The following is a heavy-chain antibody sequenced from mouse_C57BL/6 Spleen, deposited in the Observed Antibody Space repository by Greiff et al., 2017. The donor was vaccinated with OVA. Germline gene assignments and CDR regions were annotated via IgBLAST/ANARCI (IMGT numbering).Heavy chain of an antibody. CDR2: ISSGGSYT. CDR1: GFTFSSYG. J-gene: IGHJ3*01. D-gene: IGHD1-1*02. CDR3: ARHEKLSPFAY. V-gene: IGHV5-6*01. Sequence: EVKLVESGGDLVKPGGSLKLSCAASGFTFSSYGMSWVRQTPDKRLEWVATISSGGSYTYYPDSVKGRFTISRDNAKNTLYLQMSSLKSEDTAMYYCARHEKLSPFAYWGQGTLVTVSA.